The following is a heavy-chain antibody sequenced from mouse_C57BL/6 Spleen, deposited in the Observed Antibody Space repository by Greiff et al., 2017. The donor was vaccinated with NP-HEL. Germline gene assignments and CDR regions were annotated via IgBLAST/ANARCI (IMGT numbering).Heavy chain of an antibody. D-gene: IGHD1-1*01. CDR1: GYTFTSYW. CDR2: IDPSDSYT. J-gene: IGHJ2*01. Sequence: VQLQQPGAELVMPGASVKLSCKASGYTFTSYWMHWVKQRPGQGLEWIGEIDPSDSYTNYNQKFKGKSTLTVDKSSSTAYMQLSSLTSEDSAVYYCARHGYSSRDYWGQGTTLTVSA. V-gene: IGHV1-69*01. CDR3: ARHGYSSRDY.